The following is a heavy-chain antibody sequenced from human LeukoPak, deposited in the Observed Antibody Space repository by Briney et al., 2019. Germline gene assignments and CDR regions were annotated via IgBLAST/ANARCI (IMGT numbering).Heavy chain of an antibody. J-gene: IGHJ4*02. V-gene: IGHV4-59*08. CDR2: ISDIGSI. CDR3: AGHHPRNTVDF. D-gene: IGHD2-8*02. Sequence: SETLSLTCTVSGGSISSYYWSWIRQPPGKGLEWIAYISDIGSISYNPSLKSRVTISLDTSKNQFSLKLSSVTAADTAVYYCAGHHPRNTVDFWGQGTLVTVSS. CDR1: GGSISSYY.